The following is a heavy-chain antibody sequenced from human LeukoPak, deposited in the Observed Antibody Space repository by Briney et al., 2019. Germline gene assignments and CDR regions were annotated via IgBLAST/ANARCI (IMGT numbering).Heavy chain of an antibody. J-gene: IGHJ3*01. D-gene: IGHD3-22*01. Sequence: PGGSLRLSCTASGYTFGDLWMTWVRQAPGKGLEWLANIKEDGGEKYYVDSVKGRFTISRDNAKNSLYLQMNSLRAEDTAVYFCVTICRDGRDRNERTFDVWGQGTMVTVSS. CDR1: GYTFGDLW. CDR2: IKEDGGEK. CDR3: VTICRDGRDRNERTFDV. V-gene: IGHV3-7*01.